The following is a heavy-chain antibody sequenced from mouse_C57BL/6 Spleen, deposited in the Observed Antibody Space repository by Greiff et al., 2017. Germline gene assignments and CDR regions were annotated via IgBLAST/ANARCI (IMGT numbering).Heavy chain of an antibody. J-gene: IGHJ3*01. CDR1: GYSITSGYY. D-gene: IGHD1-1*01. V-gene: IGHV3-6*01. CDR2: ISYDGSN. Sequence: EVQRVESGPGLVKPSQSLSLTCSVTGYSITSGYYWNWIRQFPGNKLEWMGYISYDGSNNYNPSLKNRISITRDTSKNQFFLKLNSVTTEDTATYYCAYYGSSWFAYWGQGTLVTVSA. CDR3: AYYGSSWFAY.